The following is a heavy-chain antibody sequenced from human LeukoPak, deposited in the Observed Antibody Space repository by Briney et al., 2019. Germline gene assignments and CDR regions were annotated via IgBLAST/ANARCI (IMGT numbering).Heavy chain of an antibody. Sequence: SETLSLTCTVSGGSISSYYWSWIRQPAGKGLEWIGRIYTSGSTIYNPSLKSRVTMSVDTSKNQFSLKLSSVTAADPALYYCTRYYYDSSGYVAFDIWGQGTMVTVSS. CDR3: TRYYYDSSGYVAFDI. CDR2: IYTSGST. D-gene: IGHD3-22*01. V-gene: IGHV4-4*07. J-gene: IGHJ3*02. CDR1: GGSISSYY.